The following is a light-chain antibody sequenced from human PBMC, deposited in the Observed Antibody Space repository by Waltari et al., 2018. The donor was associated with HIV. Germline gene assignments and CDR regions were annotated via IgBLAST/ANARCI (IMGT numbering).Light chain of an antibody. J-gene: IGKJ4*01. CDR1: RSIRYSSDNRNY. Sequence: DIVMTQSPDSLPVSLGERATITCPSSRSIRYSSDNRNYLAWYQQKPRQPPKVLISWASTRESGVPDRFSGGGSGTDFTLTITRLQAEDVAVYHCQQYFRIPPTFGGGTKVEIK. CDR2: WAS. CDR3: QQYFRIPPT. V-gene: IGKV4-1*01.